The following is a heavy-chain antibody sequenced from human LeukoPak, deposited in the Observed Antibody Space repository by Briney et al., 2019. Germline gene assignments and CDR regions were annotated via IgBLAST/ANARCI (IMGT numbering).Heavy chain of an antibody. CDR1: GGSISSYY. J-gene: IGHJ4*02. Sequence: SETLSLTCTVSGGSISSYYWSWIRQPPGKGLEWIGYIYYSGSTNYNPSLKSRVTITVDTSKNQFSLKLSSVTAADTAVYYCARSASTGTTHRGQGTLVTVSS. CDR2: IYYSGST. V-gene: IGHV4-59*01. D-gene: IGHD1-1*01. CDR3: ARSASTGTTH.